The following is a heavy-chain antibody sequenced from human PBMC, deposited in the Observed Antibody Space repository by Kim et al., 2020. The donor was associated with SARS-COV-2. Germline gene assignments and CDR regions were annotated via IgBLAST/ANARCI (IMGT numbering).Heavy chain of an antibody. CDR3: AKDGDVEYCGGDCYSFDY. CDR2: ISYDGSNK. J-gene: IGHJ4*02. V-gene: IGHV3-30*18. Sequence: GGSLRLSCAASGFTFSSYGMHWVRQAPGKGLEWVAVISYDGSNKYYADSVKGRFTISRDNSKNTLYLQMNSLRAEDTAVYYCAKDGDVEYCGGDCYSFDYWGQGTLVTVSS. D-gene: IGHD2-21*02. CDR1: GFTFSSYG.